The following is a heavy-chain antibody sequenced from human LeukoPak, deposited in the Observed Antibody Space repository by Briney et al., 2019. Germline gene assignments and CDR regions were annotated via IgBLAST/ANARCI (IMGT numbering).Heavy chain of an antibody. CDR2: ISWNSGSI. CDR3: AKDKAYCSGGSCYTPRLFDY. D-gene: IGHD2-15*01. V-gene: IGHV3-9*01. J-gene: IGHJ4*02. CDR1: GFTFDDYA. Sequence: GRSLRLSCAASGFTFDDYAMHWVRQARGEGMEWVSGISWNSGSIGYADSVKGRFTISRDNAKNPLYLQMNSLRAEDTALYYCAKDKAYCSGGSCYTPRLFDYWGQGTLVTVSS.